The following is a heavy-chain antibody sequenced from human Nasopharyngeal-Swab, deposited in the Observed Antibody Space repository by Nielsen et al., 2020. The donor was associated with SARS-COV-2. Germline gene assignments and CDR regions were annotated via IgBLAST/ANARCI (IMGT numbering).Heavy chain of an antibody. Sequence: SQTLSLTCAISGDSVSSSSAAWNWIRQSPTRGLEWLGRTYYRSKWYNDYAVSVKSRISINPSTSKNQFSLHLNSVTPEDTAVYYCARATGAYGDYYYYYSADVWGKGTTVTVSS. CDR3: ARATGAYGDYYYYYSADV. D-gene: IGHD4-17*01. J-gene: IGHJ6*03. CDR2: TYYRSKWYN. V-gene: IGHV6-1*01. CDR1: GDSVSSSSAA.